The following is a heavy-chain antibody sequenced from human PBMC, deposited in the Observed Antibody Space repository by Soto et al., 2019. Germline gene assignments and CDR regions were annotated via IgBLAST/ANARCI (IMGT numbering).Heavy chain of an antibody. CDR1: GGSISSYY. V-gene: IGHV4-59*12. D-gene: IGHD3-22*01. CDR3: ARSAYKYDSSGYSYYYYYMDV. Sequence: SETLSLTCTVSGGSISSYYWSWIRQPPGKGLEWIGYIYYSGSTNYNPSLKSRVTISVDTSKNQFSLKLSSVTAADTAVYYCARSAYKYDSSGYSYYYYYMDVWGKGTTVTVSS. J-gene: IGHJ6*03. CDR2: IYYSGST.